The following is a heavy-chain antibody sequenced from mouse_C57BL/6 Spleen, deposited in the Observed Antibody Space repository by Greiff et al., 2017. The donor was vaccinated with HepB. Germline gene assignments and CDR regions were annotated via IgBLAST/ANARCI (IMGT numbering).Heavy chain of an antibody. CDR3: ARMGGLPHYFDY. Sequence: QVQLKESGPELVKPGASVKISCKASGYAFSSSWMNWVKQRPGKGLEGIGRIYPGDGDTNYNGKFKGKATLTADKSSSTAYMQLSSLTSEDSAVYFCARMGGLPHYFDYWGQGTTLTVSS. D-gene: IGHD5-5*01. J-gene: IGHJ2*01. CDR1: GYAFSSSW. CDR2: IYPGDGDT. V-gene: IGHV1-82*01.